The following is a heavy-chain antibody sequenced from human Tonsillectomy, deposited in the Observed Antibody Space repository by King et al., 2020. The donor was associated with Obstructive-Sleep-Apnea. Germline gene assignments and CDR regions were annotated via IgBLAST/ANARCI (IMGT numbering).Heavy chain of an antibody. CDR1: GFSFSVYG. CDR2: IWYDGSNK. V-gene: IGHV3-33*01. J-gene: IGHJ5*01. Sequence: VHLVESGGGVVQPGRSLRLSCAASGFSFSVYGMHWVRQAPGKGLEWVAVIWYDGSNKYYVDSVKGRFTISRDNSRNTLYLQMDSLRAEDTAVYYCARKRITHAVIGYSYADLDSWGQGTLVTVSS. D-gene: IGHD3-22*01. CDR3: ARKRITHAVIGYSYADLDS.